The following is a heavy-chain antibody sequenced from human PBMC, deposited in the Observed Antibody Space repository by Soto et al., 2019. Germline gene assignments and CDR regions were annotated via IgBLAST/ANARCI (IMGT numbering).Heavy chain of an antibody. Sequence: SETLSLTCTVSGGSISSYYWSWIRQPPGKGLEWIGYIYYSGSTNYNPSLKSRVTISVDTSKNQFSLKLSSVTAADTAVYYCARDPRRVAGHYYYYGMDVWGQGTTVTVSS. V-gene: IGHV4-59*01. CDR2: IYYSGST. CDR1: GGSISSYY. D-gene: IGHD6-19*01. J-gene: IGHJ6*02. CDR3: ARDPRRVAGHYYYYGMDV.